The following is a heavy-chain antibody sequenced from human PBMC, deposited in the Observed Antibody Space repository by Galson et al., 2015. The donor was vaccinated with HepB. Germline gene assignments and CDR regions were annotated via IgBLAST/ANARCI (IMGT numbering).Heavy chain of an antibody. Sequence: LVKVSCKASGYTFTSYYMHWVRQAPGQGLEWMGIINPSGGSTSYAQNFQGRVTMTRDTSTSTVYMELSSLRSEDTAVYYCARDSDRHAFDIWGQGTMVTVSS. CDR3: ARDSDRHAFDI. V-gene: IGHV1-46*01. CDR1: GYTFTSYY. CDR2: INPSGGST. J-gene: IGHJ3*02.